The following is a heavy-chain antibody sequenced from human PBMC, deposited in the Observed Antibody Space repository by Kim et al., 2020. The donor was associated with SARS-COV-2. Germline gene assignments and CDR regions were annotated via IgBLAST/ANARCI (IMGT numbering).Heavy chain of an antibody. D-gene: IGHD6-19*01. V-gene: IGHV4-39*01. Sequence: SETLSLTCTVSGGAISTYWGWIRQPPGKGLEWIATIFYTGNTYYNPSLRSRVTISVDTSKSQFSLNLISVTAADTAVYYCARLVGSAWNPDYYYYMAVWGKGTTVTVSS. CDR1: GGAISTY. CDR3: ARLVGSAWNPDYYYYMAV. CDR2: IFYTGNT. J-gene: IGHJ6*03.